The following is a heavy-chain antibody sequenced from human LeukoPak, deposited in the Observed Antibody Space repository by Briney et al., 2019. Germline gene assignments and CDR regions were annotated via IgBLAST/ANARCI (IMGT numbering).Heavy chain of an antibody. Sequence: GGSLRLSCAASRFTVSSNYMSWVRQAPGKGLEWVSIIYSGGTIHYADSVKGRFTISRDNSKNTLYLQMNSLRAEDTAVYYCARQESGDPFDYWGQGTLVTVSS. D-gene: IGHD7-27*01. J-gene: IGHJ4*02. CDR1: RFTVSSNY. CDR3: ARQESGDPFDY. V-gene: IGHV3-53*05. CDR2: IYSGGTI.